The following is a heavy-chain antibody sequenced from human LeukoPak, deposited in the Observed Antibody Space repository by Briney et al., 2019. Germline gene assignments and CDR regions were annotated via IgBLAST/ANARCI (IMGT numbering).Heavy chain of an antibody. V-gene: IGHV3-30*18. CDR2: ISYDGSNK. CDR3: AKEGPLRYFDY. J-gene: IGHJ4*02. D-gene: IGHD3-16*01. CDR1: GFTFSSYG. Sequence: GGSLRLSCAASGFTFSSYGMHWVRQAPGKGLEWVAVISYDGSNKYYADSVKGRFTISRDNSKNTLYLQMNSLRAEDTAVYYCAKEGPLRYFDYWGQGTLVTVSS.